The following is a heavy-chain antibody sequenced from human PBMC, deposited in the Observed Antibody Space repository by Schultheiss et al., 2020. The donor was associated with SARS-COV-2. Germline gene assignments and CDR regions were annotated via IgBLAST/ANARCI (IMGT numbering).Heavy chain of an antibody. J-gene: IGHJ5*02. CDR1: GGSISSSSYF. Sequence: SETLSLTCAVSGGSISSSSYFWSWIRQHPGKGLEWIGYIYYSGNTYYNPSLKSRVTISVDTSKNQFSLKLSSVTAADTAVYYCARQWRGYSSPNWFDPWGQGTLVTVSS. D-gene: IGHD6-13*01. CDR2: IYYSGNT. CDR3: ARQWRGYSSPNWFDP. V-gene: IGHV4-39*01.